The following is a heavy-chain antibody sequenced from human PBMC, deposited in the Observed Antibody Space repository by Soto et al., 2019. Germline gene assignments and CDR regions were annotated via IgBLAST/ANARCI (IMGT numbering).Heavy chain of an antibody. CDR3: ARGGFSSSIRFEQ. CDR1: SYTFRSYA. V-gene: IGHV1-18*01. J-gene: IGHJ4*01. D-gene: IGHD6-6*01. Sequence: ASVKVSCKASSYTFRSYAINGLRQVPVQWLEWMGWIATFNGDTKYAQKFQGRVTMAADTSTRTAYMELTGLKFDDTAVYYCARGGFSSSIRFEQWGQGTLVTVSS. CDR2: IATFNGDT.